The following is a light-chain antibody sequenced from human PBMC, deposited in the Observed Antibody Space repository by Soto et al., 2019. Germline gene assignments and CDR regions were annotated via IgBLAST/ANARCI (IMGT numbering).Light chain of an antibody. Sequence: QSALTQPASVSGSPGQSITISCTGTSSDVGGFDYVSWYQQHPGKAPKIIISAVRQRPSGVPDRFSGSKSGNTASLTISGLQADDEADYFCFSYTANDNWVFGGGTQLTVL. J-gene: IGLJ3*02. CDR1: SSDVGGFDY. V-gene: IGLV2-14*03. CDR3: FSYTANDNWV. CDR2: AVR.